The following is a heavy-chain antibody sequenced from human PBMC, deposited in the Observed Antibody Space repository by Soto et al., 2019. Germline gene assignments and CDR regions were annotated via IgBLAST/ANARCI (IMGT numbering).Heavy chain of an antibody. J-gene: IGHJ2*01. V-gene: IGHV3-33*01. Sequence: QVQLVESGGGVVQPGRSLRLSCAASGFTFSSYGMHWVRQAPGKGLEWVAVIWYDGSNKYYADSVQGRFTISRDNSKNTLYLQMNSLRAENTAVYYCARDGGQLWLRKYFDLWGRGTLVTVSS. D-gene: IGHD5-18*01. CDR3: ARDGGQLWLRKYFDL. CDR2: IWYDGSNK. CDR1: GFTFSSYG.